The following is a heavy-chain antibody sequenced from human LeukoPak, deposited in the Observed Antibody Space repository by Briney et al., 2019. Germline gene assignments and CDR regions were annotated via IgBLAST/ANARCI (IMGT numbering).Heavy chain of an antibody. CDR3: AKDAQRGFDYSNSLDN. CDR2: IWADGSNR. CDR1: GFTFSHYG. J-gene: IGHJ4*02. V-gene: IGHV3-33*06. Sequence: GRSLRLSCATSGFTFSHYGMHWVRQAPGKGLEWVAVIWADGSNRYYGDPVKGRFTISRDNFQRTVYLQMNSLRAEDTAVYYCAKDAQRGFDYSNSLDNWGQGTLVTVSS. D-gene: IGHD4-11*01.